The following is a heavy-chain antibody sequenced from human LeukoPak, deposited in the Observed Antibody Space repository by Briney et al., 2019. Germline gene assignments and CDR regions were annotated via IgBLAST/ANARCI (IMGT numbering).Heavy chain of an antibody. Sequence: GRSLRLSCAASGFTFDDYAMHWVRQAPGKGLEWVSGISWNSGSIGYADSVKGRFTISRDNAKNSLYLQMNSLRAEDTALYYCAKDSLLRAMAKGYYLDYWGQGTLVTVSS. V-gene: IGHV3-9*01. D-gene: IGHD5-18*01. J-gene: IGHJ4*02. CDR3: AKDSLLRAMAKGYYLDY. CDR2: ISWNSGSI. CDR1: GFTFDDYA.